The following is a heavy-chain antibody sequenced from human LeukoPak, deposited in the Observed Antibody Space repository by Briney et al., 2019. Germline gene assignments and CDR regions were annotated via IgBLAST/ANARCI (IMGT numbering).Heavy chain of an antibody. D-gene: IGHD6-13*01. CDR3: ARRPAAGRCFDY. CDR1: GFTFSDYH. CDR2: ISSGGSSI. V-gene: IGHV3-11*01. J-gene: IGHJ4*02. Sequence: PGGSLRLSCAVSGFTFSDYHMSWIRQAPGKGLEWVSYISSGGSSISHADSVKGRFTISRDNAENSLYLQMNSLRAGDTAVYYCARRPAAGRCFDYWGQGTLVTVSS.